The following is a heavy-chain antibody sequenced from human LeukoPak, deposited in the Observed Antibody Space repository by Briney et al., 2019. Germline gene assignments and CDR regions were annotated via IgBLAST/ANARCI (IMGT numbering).Heavy chain of an antibody. CDR2: ISGSGGST. CDR3: AKAGRGAHDAFDI. Sequence: PGGSLRLSCAASGFTVSSNYMSWVRQAPGKGLEWVSAISGSGGSTYYADSVKGRFTISRDNSKNTLYLQMNSLRAEDTAVYYCAKAGRGAHDAFDIWGQGTMVTVSS. V-gene: IGHV3-23*01. CDR1: GFTVSSNY. J-gene: IGHJ3*02. D-gene: IGHD5-12*01.